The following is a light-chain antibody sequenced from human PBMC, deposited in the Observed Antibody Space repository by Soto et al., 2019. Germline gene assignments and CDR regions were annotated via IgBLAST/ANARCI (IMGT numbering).Light chain of an antibody. V-gene: IGKV1-5*01. CDR1: QGIYNW. CDR2: DAS. CDR3: QQYDSCPWT. Sequence: DIPMTQSPSTLSASVGDRVTITCRASQGIYNWLAWYQQKPGKPPKLLIYDASGLDSGVPSRFSGSGYGTEFTLTISGLQPEDFATFYCQQYDSCPWTFGQGTKVDLK. J-gene: IGKJ1*01.